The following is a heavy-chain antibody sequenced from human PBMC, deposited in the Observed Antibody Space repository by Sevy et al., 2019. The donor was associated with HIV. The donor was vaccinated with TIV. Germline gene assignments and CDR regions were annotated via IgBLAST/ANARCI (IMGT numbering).Heavy chain of an antibody. CDR3: AAVALTFGCDPYEYHQFMDV. J-gene: IGHJ6*03. CDR2: ISYDGRGK. D-gene: IGHD3-16*01. CDR1: GFTFSSYD. V-gene: IGHV3-30*03. Sequence: GGSLRLSCAASGFTFSSYDMHWVRQAPGKGLEWVAVISYDGRGKHYADSVKGRFTISRDNAKNTRYLQMNSLRVEDSAVFYCAAVALTFGCDPYEYHQFMDVWGRGTRVTVSS.